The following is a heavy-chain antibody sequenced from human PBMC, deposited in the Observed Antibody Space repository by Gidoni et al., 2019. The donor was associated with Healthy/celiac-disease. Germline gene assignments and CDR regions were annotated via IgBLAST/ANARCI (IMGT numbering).Heavy chain of an antibody. CDR3: ARLLSPSLYCSSWVNG. Sequence: QLQLHESGPRLAKPAETRSVTCNVDGGSRSSSSYYWGWSRQPPGKGLEWIGSIYYSGSTYYNPSLMSRVTISVDTSKNQFSLQLSSVPAADTSVYYCARLLSPSLYCSSWVNGWGQGTLVTVSS. J-gene: IGHJ4*02. CDR2: IYYSGST. D-gene: IGHD6-13*01. V-gene: IGHV4-39*01. CDR1: GGSRSSSSYY.